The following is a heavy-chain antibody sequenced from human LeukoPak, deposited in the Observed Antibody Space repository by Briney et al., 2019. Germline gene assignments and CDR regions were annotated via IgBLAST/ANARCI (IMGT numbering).Heavy chain of an antibody. V-gene: IGHV3-23*01. J-gene: IGHJ4*02. Sequence: GGSLRLSCAASGFTFSSYAMSWVRQAPGKGLEWVSAISGSGGSTYYADSVKGRFTISRDNSKNTLYLQMNSLRAEDTAVYYCARERKNYYGSGREFDYWGQGTLVTVSS. CDR2: ISGSGGST. CDR3: ARERKNYYGSGREFDY. CDR1: GFTFSSYA. D-gene: IGHD3-10*01.